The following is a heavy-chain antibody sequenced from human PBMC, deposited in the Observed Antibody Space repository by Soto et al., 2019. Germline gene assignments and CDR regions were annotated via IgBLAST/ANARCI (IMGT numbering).Heavy chain of an antibody. CDR2: MTGSGDTT. Sequence: PGGSLRLSCRGSGFTFSDFAMNWVRQAPNKGLEWVSTMTGSGDTTYYADSVKGRFTISRDNAKNSLYLQMNSLRAEDTAVYYCARVSGYYYVGRVYWGQGTLVAVSS. J-gene: IGHJ4*02. CDR3: ARVSGYYYVGRVY. V-gene: IGHV3-48*03. D-gene: IGHD3-22*01. CDR1: GFTFSDFA.